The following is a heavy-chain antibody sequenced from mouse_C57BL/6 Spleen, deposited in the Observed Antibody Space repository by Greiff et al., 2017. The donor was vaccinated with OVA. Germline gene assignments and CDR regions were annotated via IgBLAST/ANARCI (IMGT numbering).Heavy chain of an antibody. CDR1: GYTFTDYY. CDR2: INPYNGGT. D-gene: IGHD1-1*01. CDR3: AETVVATDYFDY. Sequence: VQLQQSGPVLVKPGASVKMSCTASGYTFTDYYMNWVKQSHGKSLEWIGVINPYNGGTSYNQKFKGKATLTVDKSSSTAYMALNSLTSEDSAVYYCAETVVATDYFDYWGQGTTLTVSS. J-gene: IGHJ2*01. V-gene: IGHV1-19*01.